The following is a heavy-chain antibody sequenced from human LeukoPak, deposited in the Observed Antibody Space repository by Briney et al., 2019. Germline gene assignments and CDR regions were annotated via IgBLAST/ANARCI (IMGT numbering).Heavy chain of an antibody. CDR3: ARSPHILTGENFDY. CDR2: IYTSGST. CDR1: GGSISTYY. V-gene: IGHV4-4*07. J-gene: IGHJ4*02. D-gene: IGHD3-9*01. Sequence: SETLSLTCTVSGGSISTYYWSWIRQPAGKGLEWIGRIYTSGSTNYNPSLKSRVTMSVDTSKNQFSLKLNSVTAADTAVYYCARSPHILTGENFDYWGQGTLVTVSS.